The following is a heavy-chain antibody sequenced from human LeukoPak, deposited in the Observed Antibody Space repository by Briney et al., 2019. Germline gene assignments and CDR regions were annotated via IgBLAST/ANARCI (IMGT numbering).Heavy chain of an antibody. CDR3: TTDNYYDSSGYYPPDFDY. CDR2: FKSKTDGGTT. CDR1: GFTFSSYA. Sequence: PGGALRLSCAASGFTFSSYAMCGVRKALGEGLKWVGLFKSKTDGGTTDYAAPVKRRFTISRDDSKNTLYLQMNSLKTEDTAVYYCTTDNYYDSSGYYPPDFDYWGQGTLVTVSS. V-gene: IGHV3-15*01. D-gene: IGHD3-22*01. J-gene: IGHJ4*02.